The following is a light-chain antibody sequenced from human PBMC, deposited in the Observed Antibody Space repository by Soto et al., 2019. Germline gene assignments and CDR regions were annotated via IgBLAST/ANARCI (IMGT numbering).Light chain of an antibody. Sequence: DIQMTQSPSTLSASVGDRVTITCRASQSVGRSLAWYQQQRGKAPKLLIYGVSTLESGVPSRFSGFGSGTEFTLSISSLQPGDFVTYYCQQFYKGWTFGQGTRV. J-gene: IGKJ1*01. CDR3: QQFYKGWT. V-gene: IGKV1-5*01. CDR2: GVS. CDR1: QSVGRS.